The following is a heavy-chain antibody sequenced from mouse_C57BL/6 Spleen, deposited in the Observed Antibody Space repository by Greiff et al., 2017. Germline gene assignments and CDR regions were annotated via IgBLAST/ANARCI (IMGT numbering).Heavy chain of an antibody. CDR1: GYTFTDYY. Sequence: EVQLQQSGPELVKPGASVKISCKASGYTFTDYYMNWVKQSHGKSLEWIGDINPNNGGTSYNQKFKGKATLTVDKSSSTAYMELRSLTSEDSAVYYCARDGYSPGLAYWGQGTLVTVSA. J-gene: IGHJ3*01. V-gene: IGHV1-26*01. CDR3: ARDGYSPGLAY. D-gene: IGHD2-3*01. CDR2: INPNNGGT.